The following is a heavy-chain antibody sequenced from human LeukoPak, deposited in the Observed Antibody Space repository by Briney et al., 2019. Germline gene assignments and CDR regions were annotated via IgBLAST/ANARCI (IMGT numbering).Heavy chain of an antibody. Sequence: SETLSLTCTVSGGSISSSSYYWSWIRQPAGKGLEWIGRIYTSGSTTYNPSLKSRVTISGDTSENQFSLRLSSVTAADTAVYYCARASYSYDISGWVPFDYWGQGTLVTVSS. D-gene: IGHD3-22*01. V-gene: IGHV4-61*02. CDR2: IYTSGST. CDR3: ARASYSYDISGWVPFDY. CDR1: GGSISSSSYY. J-gene: IGHJ4*02.